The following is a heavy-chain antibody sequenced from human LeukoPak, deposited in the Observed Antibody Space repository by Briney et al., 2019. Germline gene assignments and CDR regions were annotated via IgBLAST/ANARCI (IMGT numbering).Heavy chain of an antibody. CDR3: ARDAEDSSSWYVVY. D-gene: IGHD6-13*01. J-gene: IGHJ4*02. Sequence: GGSLRLSCAASGFTFDDYAMHWVRQAPGKGLEWVSGISWNSGSISYADSVKGRFTISRDNAKNSLYLQMNSLRAEDTAVYYCARDAEDSSSWYVVYWGQGTLVTVSS. CDR1: GFTFDDYA. V-gene: IGHV3-9*01. CDR2: ISWNSGSI.